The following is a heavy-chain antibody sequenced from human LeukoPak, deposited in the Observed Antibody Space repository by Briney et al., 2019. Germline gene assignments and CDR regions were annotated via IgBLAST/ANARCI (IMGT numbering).Heavy chain of an antibody. CDR3: AKDQGVYYDFWSGYYDY. CDR2: ISYDGSNK. J-gene: IGHJ4*02. Sequence: PGGSLRLSCAASGFTFSSYGMHWVRQAPGKGLGWVAVISYDGSNKYYADSVKGRFTISRDNSKNTLYLQMNSLRAEDTAVYYCAKDQGVYYDFWSGYYDYWGQGTLVTVSS. CDR1: GFTFSSYG. V-gene: IGHV3-30*18. D-gene: IGHD3-3*01.